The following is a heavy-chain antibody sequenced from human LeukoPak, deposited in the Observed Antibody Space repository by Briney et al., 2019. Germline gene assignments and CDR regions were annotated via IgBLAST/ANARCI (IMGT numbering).Heavy chain of an antibody. V-gene: IGHV4-59*01. J-gene: IGHJ6*02. CDR1: GGSISSYY. CDR2: IYYSGST. D-gene: IGHD3-16*01. Sequence: SETLSLTCTVSGGSISSYYWSWIRQPPGKELEWIGYIYYSGSTNYNPSLKSRVTISVDTSKNQFSLKLSSVTAADTAVYYCARDGGPTGTPGFKYYYYGMDVWGQGTTVTVSS. CDR3: ARDGGPTGTPGFKYYYYGMDV.